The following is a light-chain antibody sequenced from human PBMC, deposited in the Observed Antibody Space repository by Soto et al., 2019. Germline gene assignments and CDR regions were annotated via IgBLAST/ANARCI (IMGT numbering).Light chain of an antibody. Sequence: EIVLTQSPATLSLSPGERATLSCRASQSVSSYLAWYQQKPGQAPRLLIYDASNRATGIPARFSGSGSGTDFTLTISSLEPEDFATYYCQQSLSTLLTFGGGTKVEIK. J-gene: IGKJ4*01. CDR2: DAS. V-gene: IGKV3-11*01. CDR3: QQSLSTLLT. CDR1: QSVSSY.